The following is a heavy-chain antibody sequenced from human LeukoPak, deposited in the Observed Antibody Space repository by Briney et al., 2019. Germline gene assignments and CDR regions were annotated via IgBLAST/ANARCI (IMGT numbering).Heavy chain of an antibody. CDR2: IKSKTDGGTT. CDR1: GFTFSNAW. CDR3: TTNTYYYDSSGPIDY. Sequence: PGGSLRLSCAASGFTFSNAWMSWVRQAPGKGLEWVGRIKSKTDGGTTDYAAPVKGRFTISRDDSKNTLYLQMNSLKTEDTAVYYCTTNTYYYDSSGPIDYWGQGTLVTVSS. V-gene: IGHV3-15*01. J-gene: IGHJ4*02. D-gene: IGHD3-22*01.